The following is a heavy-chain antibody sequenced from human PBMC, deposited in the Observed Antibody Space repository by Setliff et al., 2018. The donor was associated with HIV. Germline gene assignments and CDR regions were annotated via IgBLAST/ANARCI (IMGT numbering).Heavy chain of an antibody. J-gene: IGHJ6*03. CDR2: IWYDGSRK. CDR1: GFTFNSYA. D-gene: IGHD6-6*01. Sequence: GGSLRLSCAASGFTFNSYAMHWVRQAPGKGLEWVAVIWYDGSRKYYGDSVKGRFTISRDKSKNTLYLQMDSLRAEDTAAYYCAKDSSSGYYYYYLDVWGKGTTVTVSS. CDR3: AKDSSSGYYYYYLDV. V-gene: IGHV3-33*03.